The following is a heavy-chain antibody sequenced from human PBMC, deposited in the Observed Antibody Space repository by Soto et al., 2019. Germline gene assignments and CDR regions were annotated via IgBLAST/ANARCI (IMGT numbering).Heavy chain of an antibody. CDR3: ARDVGATGD. D-gene: IGHD1-26*01. CDR1: GYTFTSYA. V-gene: IGHV1-3*01. Sequence: QVQLVQSGAEVKKPGASVKVSCKASGYTFTSYAMHWVRQAPGQRLEWMGWINAGNGNTKYLQKFQGRVTITRDTSARTAYMELSSLRAEDTAVYYCARDVGATGDWGQGTLVTVSS. CDR2: INAGNGNT. J-gene: IGHJ4*02.